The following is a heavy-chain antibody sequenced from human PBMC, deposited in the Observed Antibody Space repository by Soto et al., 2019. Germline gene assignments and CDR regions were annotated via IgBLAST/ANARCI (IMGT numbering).Heavy chain of an antibody. D-gene: IGHD2-2*01. V-gene: IGHV3-21*01. Sequence: GGSLRLSCAASGFTFSSYSMNWVRQAPGKGLEWVSSISGSSGYLYYVDSVKGRFTISRDNAKSSLYLQMNSLRAEDTAVYYCARDRASNSCSDYWGQGTLVTVSS. CDR1: GFTFSSYS. CDR2: ISGSSGYL. J-gene: IGHJ4*02. CDR3: ARDRASNSCSDY.